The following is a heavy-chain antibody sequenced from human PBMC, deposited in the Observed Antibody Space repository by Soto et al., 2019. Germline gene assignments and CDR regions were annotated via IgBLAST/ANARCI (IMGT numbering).Heavy chain of an antibody. V-gene: IGHV4-31*03. J-gene: IGHJ4*02. CDR1: GGSIRSGGHY. D-gene: IGHD2-21*02. CDR2: IYYSGIT. Sequence: QVQLQESGPGLVKPSQTLSLTCTVSGGSIRSGGHYWSWIRQHPGKGLEWIGYIYYSGITDYNPSLRSRVTISLDTTKNQCSLNLTSLTASDTAVYYCARWGGSLTDTGRQPSDYWGQGALVTVSS. CDR3: ARWGGSLTDTGRQPSDY.